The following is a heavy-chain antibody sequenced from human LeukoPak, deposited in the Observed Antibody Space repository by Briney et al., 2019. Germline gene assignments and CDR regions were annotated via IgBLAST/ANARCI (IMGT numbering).Heavy chain of an antibody. Sequence: SETLSLTCTVSGGSISSSSYYWGWIRQPPGKGLEWIGSIYYSGGTYYNPSLKSRVTISVDTSKNQFSLKLSSVTAADTAVYYCASHVRPGYYYYMDVWGKGTTVTVSS. J-gene: IGHJ6*03. D-gene: IGHD3-10*02. CDR3: ASHVRPGYYYYMDV. CDR2: IYYSGGT. CDR1: GGSISSSSYY. V-gene: IGHV4-39*01.